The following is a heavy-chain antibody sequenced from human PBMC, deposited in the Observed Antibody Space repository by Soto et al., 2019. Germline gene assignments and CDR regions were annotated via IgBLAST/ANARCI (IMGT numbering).Heavy chain of an antibody. V-gene: IGHV4-59*01. D-gene: IGHD3-16*01. J-gene: IGHJ3*02. Sequence: PSESMSLTCTVSGGSISSYDGTWIRQPPGKGMEWIRYIYYSGSTNYNPSLKSRVTISVDTSKNQFSLKLSSVTAADTAVYYCARKEGDYDYIWGSPGHLGAFDIWGQGTMVTVSS. CDR3: ARKEGDYDYIWGSPGHLGAFDI. CDR2: IYYSGST. CDR1: GGSISSYD.